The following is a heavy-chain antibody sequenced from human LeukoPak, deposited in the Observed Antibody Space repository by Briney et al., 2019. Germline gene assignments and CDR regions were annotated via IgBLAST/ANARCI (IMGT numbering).Heavy chain of an antibody. CDR1: GYTFTGYY. Sequence: ASVKVSCKASGYTFTGYYMHWVRQAPGQGLEWMGWINPNSGGTNYAQKFQGRVTMTRDTSISTAYMELRSLRSDDTAVYFCARVDILTGYYFFDYWGQGTLVTVSS. D-gene: IGHD3-9*01. J-gene: IGHJ4*02. V-gene: IGHV1-2*02. CDR2: INPNSGGT. CDR3: ARVDILTGYYFFDY.